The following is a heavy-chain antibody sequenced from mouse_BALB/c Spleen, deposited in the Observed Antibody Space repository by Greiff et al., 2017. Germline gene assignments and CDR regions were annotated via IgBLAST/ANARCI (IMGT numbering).Heavy chain of an antibody. CDR3: ARDGYGYVYWYFDV. CDR1: GFTFSSFG. CDR2: ISSGSSTI. D-gene: IGHD1-2*01. V-gene: IGHV5-17*02. J-gene: IGHJ1*01. Sequence: EVKLVESGGGLVQPGGSRKLSCAASGFTFSSFGMHWVRQAPEKGLEWVAYISSGSSTIYYADTVKGRFTISRDNPKNTLFLQMTSLRSEDTAMYYCARDGYGYVYWYFDVWGAGTTVTVSS.